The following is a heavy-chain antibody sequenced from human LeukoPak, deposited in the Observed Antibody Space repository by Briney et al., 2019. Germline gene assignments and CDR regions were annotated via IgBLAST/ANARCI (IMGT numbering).Heavy chain of an antibody. CDR1: GYIFTSYY. CDR3: ARGRNYYDSSRYYYEGDAFDI. Sequence: ASVKGSCKASGYIFTSYYMYWVRQAPGQGLEWMGIINPSGGSIRYAQKFQGRVTMTRDTSTSTVYMELSSLRSEDTAVYYCARGRNYYDSSRYYYEGDAFDIWGQGTMVTVSS. D-gene: IGHD3-22*01. CDR2: INPSGGSI. J-gene: IGHJ3*02. V-gene: IGHV1-46*01.